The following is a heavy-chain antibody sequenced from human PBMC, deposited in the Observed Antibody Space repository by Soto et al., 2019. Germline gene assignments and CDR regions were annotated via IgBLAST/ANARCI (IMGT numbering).Heavy chain of an antibody. CDR2: IYDSGST. V-gene: IGHV4-59*01. D-gene: IGHD5-18*01. CDR1: GGSINNYC. CDR3: AREHGFSYGLNYFAP. Sequence: SETLSLTCTVSGGSINNYCWSWIRQPPGKGLEWIGYIYDSGSTNYNPSLKSRVTMSVDTSKNQFSLNLSSVTAADTAVYYCAREHGFSYGLNYFAPSGQGTLVTVPS. J-gene: IGHJ5*02.